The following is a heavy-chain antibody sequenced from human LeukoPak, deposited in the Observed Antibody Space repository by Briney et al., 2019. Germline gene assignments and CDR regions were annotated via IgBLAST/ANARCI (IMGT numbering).Heavy chain of an antibody. CDR1: GYTFTSYG. J-gene: IGHJ4*02. CDR3: ARGSFPSDDILTGPFDN. CDR2: ISTYNGNT. D-gene: IGHD3-9*01. Sequence: ASVKVSCKASGYTFTSYGISWVRQAPGQGLKWMGWISTYNGNTNYAQKLQDRVTMTTDTSTSTAYVELRSLRSDDTAVYYCARGSFPSDDILTGPFDNWGQGTLVTVSS. V-gene: IGHV1-18*01.